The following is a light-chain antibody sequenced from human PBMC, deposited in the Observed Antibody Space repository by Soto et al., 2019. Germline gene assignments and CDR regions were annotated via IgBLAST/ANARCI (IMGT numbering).Light chain of an antibody. J-gene: IGKJ1*01. CDR3: QQYGSSPWT. V-gene: IGKV3-20*01. CDR2: GAS. CDR1: QSVSSN. Sequence: EIVMTQSPATLSVSPGERATLSCRASQSVSSNLAWYQQKPGQAPRLLIYGASSRATGIPDRFSGSGSGTDFTLTISRLEPEDSAVYYCQQYGSSPWTFGQGTKVEIK.